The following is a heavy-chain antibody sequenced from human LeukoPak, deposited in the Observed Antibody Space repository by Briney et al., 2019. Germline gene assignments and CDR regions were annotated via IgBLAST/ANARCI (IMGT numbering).Heavy chain of an antibody. V-gene: IGHV3-23*01. D-gene: IGHD3-22*01. J-gene: IGHJ4*02. CDR2: ISGSGGTT. CDR3: ARESRYYDSSGYYDY. Sequence: GGSLRLSCAVSGFTFSSYAMSWVRQAPGKGLEWVSGISGSGGTTYHADSVKGRFTISRDNSKNTLYLQMNSLRAEDTAVYYCARESRYYDSSGYYDYWGQGTLVTVSS. CDR1: GFTFSSYA.